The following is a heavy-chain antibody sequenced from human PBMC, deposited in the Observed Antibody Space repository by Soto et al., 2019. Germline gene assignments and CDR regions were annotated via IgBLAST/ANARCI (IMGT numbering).Heavy chain of an antibody. J-gene: IGHJ4*02. D-gene: IGHD3-3*01. CDR2: INDDGSST. V-gene: IGHV3-74*01. CDR1: TFTLTYYW. CDR3: ASLSAPTDY. Sequence: GGSLRLSCEASTFTLTYYWMHWVRQAPGKGLVWVSEINDDGSSTSYADSVKGRFTISRDNAKNTLYPQMNSLRAEDTAMYYCASLSAPTDYWGQGTLVTVSS.